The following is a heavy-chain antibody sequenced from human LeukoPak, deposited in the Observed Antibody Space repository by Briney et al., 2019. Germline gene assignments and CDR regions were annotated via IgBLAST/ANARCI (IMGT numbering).Heavy chain of an antibody. J-gene: IGHJ4*02. CDR2: IKSKTDGGTT. CDR3: TTENLIPFGGALDY. Sequence: AGGSPRLSCAASGFTFSNAWMSWVRQAPGKGLEWVGRIKSKTDGGTTDYAAPVKGRFTISRDDSKNTLYLQMNSLKTEDTAVYYCTTENLIPFGGALDYWGQGTLVTASS. V-gene: IGHV3-15*01. D-gene: IGHD3-16*01. CDR1: GFTFSNAW.